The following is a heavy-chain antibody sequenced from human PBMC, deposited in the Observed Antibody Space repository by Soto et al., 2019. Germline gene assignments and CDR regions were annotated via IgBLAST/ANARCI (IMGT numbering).Heavy chain of an antibody. CDR3: ARTPGFLGYCSSTSCPYGMDV. D-gene: IGHD2-2*01. J-gene: IGHJ6*02. V-gene: IGHV3-21*01. CDR1: GFTFSSYS. Sequence: EVQLVESGGGLVKPGGSLRLSCAASGFTFSSYSMNWVRQAPGKGLEWVSSISSSSSYIYYAESVKGRFTISGDNAKNSVYLQVNSLRAEDTAVYYCARTPGFLGYCSSTSCPYGMDVWGQGTTVTVSS. CDR2: ISSSSSYI.